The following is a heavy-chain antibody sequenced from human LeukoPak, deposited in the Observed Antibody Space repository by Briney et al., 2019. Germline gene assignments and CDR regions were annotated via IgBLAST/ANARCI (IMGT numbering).Heavy chain of an antibody. CDR3: ARHRRGRYYYDTSDSRELDY. D-gene: IGHD3-22*01. J-gene: IGHJ4*02. V-gene: IGHV4-39*01. CDR1: GGSISSSSYY. CDR2: IYYSGST. Sequence: PSETLSLTCTVSGGSISSSSYYWGWIRQPPGKGLEWIGSIYYSGSTYYNPSLKSRVTISVDTSKNQFSLKLSSVTAADTAVYYCARHRRGRYYYDTSDSRELDYWGQGTLVTVSS.